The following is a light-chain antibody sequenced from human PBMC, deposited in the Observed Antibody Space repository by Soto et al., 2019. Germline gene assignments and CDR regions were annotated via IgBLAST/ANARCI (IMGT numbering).Light chain of an antibody. J-gene: IGKJ1*01. Sequence: IVLTQSPGTLSLSPGDRATLSCRSSQSFSYNLAWYQEKPGQAPMHRIYEASSRATGIPDRFSVSGSGTDFTLTISRLEPEDFAVYYCQQYGSSGTFGQGTKVDI. CDR2: EAS. V-gene: IGKV3-20*01. CDR3: QQYGSSGT. CDR1: QSFSYN.